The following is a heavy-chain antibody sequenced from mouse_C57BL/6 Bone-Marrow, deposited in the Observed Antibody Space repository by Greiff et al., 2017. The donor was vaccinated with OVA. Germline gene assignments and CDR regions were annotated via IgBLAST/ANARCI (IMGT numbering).Heavy chain of an antibody. J-gene: IGHJ1*03. CDR2: IDPNSGGT. Sequence: VQLQQPGAELVKPGASVTLSCKASGYTFTSYWMHWVKQRPGRGLEWIGRIDPNSGGTKYNEKFKSKATLTVDKPSSTAYMQLSSLTSEDSAVYYCARPHYYGSSPWYFDVWGTGTTVTVSS. CDR3: ARPHYYGSSPWYFDV. CDR1: GYTFTSYW. V-gene: IGHV1-72*01. D-gene: IGHD1-1*01.